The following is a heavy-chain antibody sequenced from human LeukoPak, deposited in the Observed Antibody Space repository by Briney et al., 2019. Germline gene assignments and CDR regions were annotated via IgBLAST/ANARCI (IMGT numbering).Heavy chain of an antibody. CDR2: LSAYNGNT. CDR1: GYTFTSYG. Sequence: ASVKVSCKASGYTFTSYGISWVRQAPGQGLEWMGWLSAYNGNTNYAQKLQGRVTMTTDTSTSTAYMELRSLRSDDTAVYYCASSYSATPVTTRGVKIYYYYGMDVWGQGTTVTVSS. V-gene: IGHV1-18*01. D-gene: IGHD4-11*01. J-gene: IGHJ6*02. CDR3: ASSYSATPVTTRGVKIYYYYGMDV.